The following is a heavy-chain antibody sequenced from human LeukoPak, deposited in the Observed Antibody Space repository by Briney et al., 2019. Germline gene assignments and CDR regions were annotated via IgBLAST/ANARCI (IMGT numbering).Heavy chain of an antibody. D-gene: IGHD2-2*01. Sequence: ASVKVSCKASGGTFSSYAISWVRQAPGQGLEWMGWINPNSGGTNYAQKFQGWVTMTRDTSISTAYMELSRLRSDDTAVYYCARGPYCSSTSCPTIFFDYWGQGTLVTVSS. CDR2: INPNSGGT. J-gene: IGHJ4*02. CDR3: ARGPYCSSTSCPTIFFDY. V-gene: IGHV1-2*04. CDR1: GGTFSSYA.